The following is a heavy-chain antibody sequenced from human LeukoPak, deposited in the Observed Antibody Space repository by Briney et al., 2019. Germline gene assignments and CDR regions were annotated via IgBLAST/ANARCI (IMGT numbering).Heavy chain of an antibody. CDR2: ISAYNGNT. CDR3: ARDLFAVAGTWAAFDI. Sequence: ASVKVSRKASGYTFTSYDINWVRQATGQGLEWMGWISAYNGNTNYAQKLQGRVTMTTDTSTSTAYMELRSLRSDDTAVYYCARDLFAVAGTWAAFDIWGQGTMVTVSS. J-gene: IGHJ3*02. D-gene: IGHD6-19*01. CDR1: GYTFTSYD. V-gene: IGHV1-18*01.